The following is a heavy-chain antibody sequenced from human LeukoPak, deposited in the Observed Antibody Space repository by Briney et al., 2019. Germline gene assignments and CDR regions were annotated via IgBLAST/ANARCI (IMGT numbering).Heavy chain of an antibody. V-gene: IGHV4-4*07. Sequence: SETLSLTCTVSGGSISSYYWSWLRQPAGKGLEWLGRIYTSGSTNYNPSLKSRVTMSVDTSKNQFSLKLSSVTAADTAVYYCARANYDILTGYPLPIFDYWGQGTLVTVSS. CDR2: IYTSGST. CDR3: ARANYDILTGYPLPIFDY. J-gene: IGHJ4*02. CDR1: GGSISSYY. D-gene: IGHD3-9*01.